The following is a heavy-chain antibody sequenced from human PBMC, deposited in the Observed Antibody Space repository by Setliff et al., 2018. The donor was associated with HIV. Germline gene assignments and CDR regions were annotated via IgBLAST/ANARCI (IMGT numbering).Heavy chain of an antibody. CDR1: GYTLTELS. Sequence: EASVKVSCKVSGYTLTELSRHWVRQAPGKGLEWMGGFDPEDGETIYAQKFQGRVTMTEDTSTDTAYMELSSLRSEDTAVYYCATANRASKGYYYDSSGYPDAFDIWGQGTMVTVSS. J-gene: IGHJ3*02. CDR3: ATANRASKGYYYDSSGYPDAFDI. D-gene: IGHD3-22*01. V-gene: IGHV1-24*01. CDR2: FDPEDGET.